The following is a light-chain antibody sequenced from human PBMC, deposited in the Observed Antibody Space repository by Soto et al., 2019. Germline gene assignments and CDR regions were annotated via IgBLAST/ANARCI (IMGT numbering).Light chain of an antibody. CDR3: QHYNSCSEA. J-gene: IGKJ1*01. Sequence: DIQMTQSPSTLSGSVGRRLTITCPASQTISSWLAWYQQKPGKAPKLLIYKASTLKSGVPSRFSGSGSGTEFTLTISSLKPDDFATYYCQHYNSCSEAFGQGTKVDIK. CDR1: QTISSW. CDR2: KAS. V-gene: IGKV1-5*03.